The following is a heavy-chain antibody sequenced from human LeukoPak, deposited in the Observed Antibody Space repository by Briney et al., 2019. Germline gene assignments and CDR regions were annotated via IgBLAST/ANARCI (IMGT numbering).Heavy chain of an antibody. D-gene: IGHD3-10*01. Sequence: GGSLRLSCVVSGFSFSQYWMSWVHQAPGKGLEGVASIKQDGSEKYYVDSVKGRFTISRDNSKNSLYLQMNSRSAADAAVYYYYREVFPFGTPFDYGGWGTRATV. V-gene: IGHV3-7*01. CDR1: GFSFSQYW. CDR2: IKQDGSEK. CDR3: YREVFPFGTPFDY. J-gene: IGHJ4*02.